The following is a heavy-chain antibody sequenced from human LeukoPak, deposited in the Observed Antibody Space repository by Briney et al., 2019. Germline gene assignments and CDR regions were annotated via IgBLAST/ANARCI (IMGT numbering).Heavy chain of an antibody. CDR2: INIDGKST. J-gene: IGHJ3*01. CDR1: GFTFNGYW. D-gene: IGHD3-3*01. V-gene: IGHV3-74*01. Sequence: PGGSLRLSCAASGFTFNGYWMYWVRRAPGKGLVGVSRINIDGKSTTYADSVKGRFTISRDNAKNSLYLQMNSLRAEDTAVYYCARDRGRSGYLGWGQGTMVIVSS. CDR3: ARDRGRSGYLG.